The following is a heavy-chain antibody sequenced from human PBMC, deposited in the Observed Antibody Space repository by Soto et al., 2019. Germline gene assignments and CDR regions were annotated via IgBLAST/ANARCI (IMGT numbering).Heavy chain of an antibody. CDR2: IYYSGST. V-gene: IGHV4-39*01. D-gene: IGHD3-9*01. J-gene: IGHJ4*02. CDR3: ARHRYYDILTGFDY. CDR1: GGSISSSSYY. Sequence: PSETLSLTCTVSGGSISSSSYYWGWIRQPPGKGLEWIGSIYYSGSTYYNPSLKSRVTISVDTSKNQFSLKLSSVTAADTAVYYCARHRYYDILTGFDYWGQGTLVT.